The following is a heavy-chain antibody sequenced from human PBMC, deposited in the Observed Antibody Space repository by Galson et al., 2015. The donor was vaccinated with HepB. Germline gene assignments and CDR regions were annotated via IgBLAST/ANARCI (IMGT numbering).Heavy chain of an antibody. V-gene: IGHV5-51*03. CDR1: GYSFTTYW. CDR3: ATRFRSSDWYWVY. D-gene: IGHD6-19*01. J-gene: IGHJ4*02. CDR2: IYPGNSDT. Sequence: QSGAEAKKPGESLKISCKGSGYSFTTYWVAWVRQMPGKGLEWMGIIYPGNSDTRYSPSFQGQATISADKSISTAYLQWSSLKASDNAIYYCATRFRSSDWYWVYWGQGTLVTVSS.